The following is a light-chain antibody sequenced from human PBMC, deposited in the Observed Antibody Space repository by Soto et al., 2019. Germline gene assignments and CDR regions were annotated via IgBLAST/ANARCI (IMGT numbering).Light chain of an antibody. CDR2: DVN. J-gene: IGLJ2*01. CDR1: SSDVGGYNY. V-gene: IGLV2-14*01. Sequence: QSALTQPASVSGSPGQSITISCTGTSSDVGGYNYVSWYQQHPGKAPQLMLYDVNTRPSGVSNRFSGSKSGNTASLTISGLQAEDEADYYCSSIISSSILVFGGGTKVTVL. CDR3: SSIISSSILV.